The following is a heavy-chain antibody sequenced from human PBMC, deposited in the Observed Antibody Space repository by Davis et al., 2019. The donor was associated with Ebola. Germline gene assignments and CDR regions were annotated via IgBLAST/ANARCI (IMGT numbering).Heavy chain of an antibody. CDR3: ARGSGYYGSGSFLR. Sequence: SVKVSCKASGGTFSSYAISWVRQAPGQGLEWMGRIIPILGIANYAQKFQGRVTITADNSTSTAYMELSSLRSEDTAVYYCARGSGYYGSGSFLRWGQGTLVTVSS. CDR2: IIPILGIA. D-gene: IGHD3-10*01. V-gene: IGHV1-69*04. J-gene: IGHJ4*02. CDR1: GGTFSSYA.